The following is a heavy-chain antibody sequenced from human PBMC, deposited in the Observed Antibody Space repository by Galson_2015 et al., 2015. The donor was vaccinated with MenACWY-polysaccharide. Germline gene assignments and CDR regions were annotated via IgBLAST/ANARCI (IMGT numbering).Heavy chain of an antibody. CDR2: IGTAGDT. Sequence: SLRLSCAASGFTFSRYDMHWVRHATGNGLEWVSAIGTAGDTYYAGSVKGRFTISRENAKNSLYLQMNSLRAGDTAVYYCAREPLDDRSGPGGYYGMDVWGQGTTVTVSS. CDR1: GFTFSRYD. V-gene: IGHV3-13*01. CDR3: AREPLDDRSGPGGYYGMDV. D-gene: IGHD3-22*01. J-gene: IGHJ6*02.